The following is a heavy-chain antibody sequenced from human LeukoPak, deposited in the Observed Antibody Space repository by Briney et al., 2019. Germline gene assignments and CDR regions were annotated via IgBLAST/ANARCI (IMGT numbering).Heavy chain of an antibody. J-gene: IGHJ6*02. CDR2: ISAYNGNT. D-gene: IGHD2-21*01. CDR1: GYTSTSYG. Sequence: ASVKVSCKASGYTSTSYGISWVRQAPGQGLEWMGWISAYNGNTNYAQKLQGRVTMTTDTSTSTAYRELRSLRSDDTAVYYCAREMVPVVLGRDYYYGMDVWGQGTTVTVSS. CDR3: AREMVPVVLGRDYYYGMDV. V-gene: IGHV1-18*01.